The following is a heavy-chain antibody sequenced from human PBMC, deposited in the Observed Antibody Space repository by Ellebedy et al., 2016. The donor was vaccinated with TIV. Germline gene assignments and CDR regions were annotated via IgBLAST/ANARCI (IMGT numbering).Heavy chain of an antibody. J-gene: IGHJ3*02. CDR3: ARDCTNGVCYTGGAFDI. CDR1: GYTFTSYY. Sequence: ASVKVSCXASGYTFTSYYMHWVRQAPGQGLEWMGIINPSGGSTNYAQKFQGRVTITADESTSTAYMELSSLRSEDTAVYYCARDCTNGVCYTGGAFDIWGQGTMVTVSS. CDR2: INPSGGST. D-gene: IGHD2-8*01. V-gene: IGHV1-46*01.